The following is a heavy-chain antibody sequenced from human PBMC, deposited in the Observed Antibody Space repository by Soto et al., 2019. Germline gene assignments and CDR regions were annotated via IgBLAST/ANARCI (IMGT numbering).Heavy chain of an antibody. V-gene: IGHV3-15*07. CDR1: GFTFSNAW. Sequence: GGSLRLSCAASGFTFSNAWMNWVRQAPGKGLEWVGRIKSKTDGGTTDYAAPVKGRFTISRDDSKNMVDLQMNNLKTEDTAVYYCTTDSYFTMELVRFDFWGLGTLVTVSS. CDR3: TTDSYFTMELVRFDF. CDR2: IKSKTDGGTT. D-gene: IGHD1-7*01. J-gene: IGHJ4*01.